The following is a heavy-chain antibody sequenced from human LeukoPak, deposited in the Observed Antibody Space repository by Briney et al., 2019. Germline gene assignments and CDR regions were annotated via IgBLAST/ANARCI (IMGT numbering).Heavy chain of an antibody. V-gene: IGHV3-23*01. Sequence: SGGSLRLSCAASGFTFSSYAMSWVRQAPGKGLEWVSAISGSGGSTYYADSVKGRFTISRDNSKNTLYLQMNSLRAEDTAVYYCAKGQGYDFWSGYYPPLYYYYMDVWGKGTTVTVSS. D-gene: IGHD3-3*01. CDR1: GFTFSSYA. J-gene: IGHJ6*03. CDR2: ISGSGGST. CDR3: AKGQGYDFWSGYYPPLYYYYMDV.